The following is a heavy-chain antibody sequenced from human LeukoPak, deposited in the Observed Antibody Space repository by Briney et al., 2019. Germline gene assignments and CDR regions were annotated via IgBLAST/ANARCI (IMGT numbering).Heavy chain of an antibody. CDR3: ARDGPVWFGELFYPSDY. V-gene: IGHV1-18*01. D-gene: IGHD3-10*01. Sequence: ASVKVSCKASGYTFTSYGISWVRQAPGQGLEWMGWISAYNGNTNYAQKLQGRVTMTTDTSTSTAYMELRSLRSDDTAVYYCARDGPVWFGELFYPSDYWGQGTLVTVSS. J-gene: IGHJ4*02. CDR2: ISAYNGNT. CDR1: GYTFTSYG.